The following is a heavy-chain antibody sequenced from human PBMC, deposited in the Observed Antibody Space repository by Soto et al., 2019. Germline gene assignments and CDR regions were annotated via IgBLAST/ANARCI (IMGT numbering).Heavy chain of an antibody. Sequence: EVHLVESGGGLVQPGGSLRLSCAASRFAVSDNYMSWVRQAPGKGLEFVSLIYSGGTTSYADSVKGRFTISRDNSKNTLYLQMNNLRAEDTAVYYCATRTITLTHLGQGTLVTVSS. CDR2: IYSGGTT. CDR3: ATRTITLTH. V-gene: IGHV3-66*01. D-gene: IGHD5-12*01. CDR1: RFAVSDNY. J-gene: IGHJ4*02.